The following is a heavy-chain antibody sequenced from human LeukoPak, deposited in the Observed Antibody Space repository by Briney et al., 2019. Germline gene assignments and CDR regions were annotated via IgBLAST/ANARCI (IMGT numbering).Heavy chain of an antibody. CDR2: IYHSGST. CDR3: ARDSYYFGSGSDNTPYNWFDP. Sequence: SETLSLTCAVSRGSISSNNWWSWVRQPPGKRLEWIAEIYHSGSTNYNPSLNSRVTITVDKFKNQFSLKLNSVPAADTAMYYCARDSYYFGSGSDNTPYNWFDPWGQGTLVTVSS. V-gene: IGHV4-4*02. J-gene: IGHJ5*02. CDR1: RGSISSNNW. D-gene: IGHD3-10*01.